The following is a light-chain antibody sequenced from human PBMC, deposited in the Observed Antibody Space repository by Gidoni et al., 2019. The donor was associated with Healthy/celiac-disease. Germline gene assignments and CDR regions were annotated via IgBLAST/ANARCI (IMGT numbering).Light chain of an antibody. CDR3: QQRYSTPPIT. CDR2: AAS. CDR1: QSISSY. J-gene: IGKJ5*01. Sequence: DIQMTQSPSSLTASVGDRVTITCRASQSISSYLNWYQQKPGKAPKLLIYAASSLQSAVPSRLSGSGSGTDFSLTISSLQPADFSTYYCQQRYSTPPITFGQXTRLEIK. V-gene: IGKV1-39*01.